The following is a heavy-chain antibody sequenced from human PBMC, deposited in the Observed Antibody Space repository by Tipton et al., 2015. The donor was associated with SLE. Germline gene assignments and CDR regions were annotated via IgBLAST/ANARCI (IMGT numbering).Heavy chain of an antibody. V-gene: IGHV3-11*04. CDR2: IGSSGSTI. CDR1: GFVFSDYY. J-gene: IGHJ4*02. Sequence: GSLRLSCAASGFVFSDYYMSWIRQAPGKGLEWVAYIGSSGSTIEYADSVRGRFTISRDNANNSLYLQMNSLRTDDTSIYYCASIMGATNPSDFWGQGTLVTVSS. CDR3: ASIMGATNPSDF. D-gene: IGHD1-26*01.